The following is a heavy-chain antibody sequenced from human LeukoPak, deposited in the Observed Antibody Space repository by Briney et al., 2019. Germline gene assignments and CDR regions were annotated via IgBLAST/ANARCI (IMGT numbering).Heavy chain of an antibody. V-gene: IGHV4-59*01. D-gene: IGHD2-2*01. CDR2: IYNSGNT. Sequence: SETLPLTCTVSGVSISSYYWSWIRQPPGKGLEWIGYIYNSGNTNYNPSLNSRVSISLDTSKNQVSLKLSSVTAADTAVYYCARVYCSTTSCYAVDYWGQGTLVTVSS. CDR1: GVSISSYY. CDR3: ARVYCSTTSCYAVDY. J-gene: IGHJ4*02.